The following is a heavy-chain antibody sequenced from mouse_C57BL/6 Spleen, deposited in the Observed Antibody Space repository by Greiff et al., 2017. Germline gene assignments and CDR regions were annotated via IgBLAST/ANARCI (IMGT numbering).Heavy chain of an antibody. J-gene: IGHJ1*03. D-gene: IGHD1-1*01. Sequence: DVQLQESGPELVKPGASVKMSCKASGYTFTDYNMHWVKQSHGKSLEWIGYINPNTGGTSYNQKFKGKATLTVNKSSSTAYMELRSLTSEDSAVYYCARSYGSSDWYFDVWGTGTTVTVSS. CDR3: ARSYGSSDWYFDV. CDR2: INPNTGGT. CDR1: GYTFTDYN. V-gene: IGHV1-22*01.